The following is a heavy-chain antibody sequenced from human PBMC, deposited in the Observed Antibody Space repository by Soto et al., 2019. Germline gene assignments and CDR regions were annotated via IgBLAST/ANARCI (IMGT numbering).Heavy chain of an antibody. D-gene: IGHD3-10*01. CDR1: GGSISSGDYY. Sequence: SETLSLTCSVSGGSISSGDYYWNWILQPPVKGLDLIGYIYYSGNTYYNPSLRSRVTISLDRSENQFSLKLSFVTAADTAVYYCARDRYYGSGTYYNFYYGMDVWGQGTTVTVSS. CDR2: IYYSGNT. V-gene: IGHV4-30-4*01. CDR3: ARDRYYGSGTYYNFYYGMDV. J-gene: IGHJ6*02.